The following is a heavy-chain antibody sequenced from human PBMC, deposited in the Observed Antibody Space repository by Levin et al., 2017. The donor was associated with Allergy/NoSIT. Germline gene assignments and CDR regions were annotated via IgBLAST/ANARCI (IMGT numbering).Heavy chain of an antibody. Sequence: SETLSLTCAVSGGSMNSSYYYWSWVRQPPGKGLEWIGYIYYSGSTYYNPSLKSRLSISVDMSKNQFSLNLRSVTAADTAVYYCARVAVTHYSYAMDVWGQGTTVIVSS. D-gene: IGHD4-17*01. V-gene: IGHV4-30-4*01. CDR2: IYYSGST. J-gene: IGHJ6*02. CDR1: GGSMNSSYYY. CDR3: ARVAVTHYSYAMDV.